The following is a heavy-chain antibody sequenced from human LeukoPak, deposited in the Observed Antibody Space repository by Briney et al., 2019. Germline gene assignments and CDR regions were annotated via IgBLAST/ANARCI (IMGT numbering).Heavy chain of an antibody. Sequence: GGSLRLSCAASGFTFDDYAMHWVRQAPGKGLEWVSGISWNSGSIGYADSVKGRFTISRDNAKISLYLQMNSLRAEDTALYYCAKDIYADYYGSGRWAYGFDYWGQGTLVTVSS. D-gene: IGHD3-10*01. CDR3: AKDIYADYYGSGRWAYGFDY. CDR2: ISWNSGSI. CDR1: GFTFDDYA. V-gene: IGHV3-9*01. J-gene: IGHJ4*02.